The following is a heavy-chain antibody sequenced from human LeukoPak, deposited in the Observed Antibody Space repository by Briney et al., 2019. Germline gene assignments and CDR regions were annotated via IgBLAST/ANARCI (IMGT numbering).Heavy chain of an antibody. J-gene: IGHJ4*02. D-gene: IGHD3-22*01. Sequence: PGGSLRLSCAASGFTFSNYWMSWVRQAPGKGLEWVANIKQDGSEKYYVDSVKGRFTISRDNAKNSLYLQMNSLRAEDTAVYYCARASQYYYDSSGYCNYWGQGTLVTVSS. V-gene: IGHV3-7*05. CDR2: IKQDGSEK. CDR1: GFTFSNYW. CDR3: ARASQYYYDSSGYCNY.